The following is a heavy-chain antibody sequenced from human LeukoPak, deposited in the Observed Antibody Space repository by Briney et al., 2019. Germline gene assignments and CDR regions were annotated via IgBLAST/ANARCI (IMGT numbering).Heavy chain of an antibody. CDR2: IYPGDSDT. V-gene: IGHV5-51*01. CDR3: ARPAEGYFDPLYI. CDR1: GYSFTNYC. Sequence: GQSLKISCKGSGYSFTNYCIGWMRQMPGKGLEWMGIIYPGDSDTRYSPSFQGQVTISADKSISTAYLQWSSLKASDTAIYYCARPAEGYFDPLYIWGRGTMVTVSS. D-gene: IGHD3-9*01. J-gene: IGHJ3*02.